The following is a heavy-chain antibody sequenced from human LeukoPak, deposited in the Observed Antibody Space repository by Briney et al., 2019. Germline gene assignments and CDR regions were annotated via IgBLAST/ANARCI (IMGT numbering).Heavy chain of an antibody. V-gene: IGHV3-23*01. CDR3: ARGLSGYASSLGY. J-gene: IGHJ4*02. D-gene: IGHD6-6*01. CDR1: GFTFSSYA. Sequence: GGSLRLSCAASGFTFSSYAMSWVRQAPGKGLEWVSAISGSGGSTYYADSVKGRFTISRDNAKNTLYLQMNSLRAEDTAVYYCARGLSGYASSLGYWGQGTLVTVSS. CDR2: ISGSGGST.